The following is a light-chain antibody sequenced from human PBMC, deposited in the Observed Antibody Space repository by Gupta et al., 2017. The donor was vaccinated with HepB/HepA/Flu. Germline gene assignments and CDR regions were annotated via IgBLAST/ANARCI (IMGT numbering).Light chain of an antibody. CDR3: QQYNNWPLT. J-gene: IGKJ4*01. CDR1: QRISTN. Sequence: ERVMTQSPVTLSVSPGERATLSCRASQRISTNLAWYQQKPGQAPSVLIYGSFTRATGIPARFSGSGSGTEFTLTISSLQSEDFAVYFCQQYNNWPLTFGGGTKVEIK. V-gene: IGKV3-15*01. CDR2: GSF.